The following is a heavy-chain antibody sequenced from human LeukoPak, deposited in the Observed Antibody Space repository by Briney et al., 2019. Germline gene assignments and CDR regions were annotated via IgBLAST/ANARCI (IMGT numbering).Heavy chain of an antibody. V-gene: IGHV3-49*03. D-gene: IGHD3-22*01. CDR2: IRRKASGGAI. Sequence: GGSLRLSCTTSGFSFADEALSWFRQAPGKGLEWVGFIRRKASGGAIEYAASVKGRFTISRDDSNGIAYLQMNSLRAEDTAVYYCAKDPYSSDPYNWFDPWGQGTLVTVSS. J-gene: IGHJ5*02. CDR3: AKDPYSSDPYNWFDP. CDR1: GFSFADEA.